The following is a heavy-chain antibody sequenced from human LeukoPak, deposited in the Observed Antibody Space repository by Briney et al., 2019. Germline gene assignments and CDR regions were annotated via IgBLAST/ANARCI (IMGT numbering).Heavy chain of an antibody. J-gene: IGHJ6*02. V-gene: IGHV3-7*01. CDR1: GFTFSSYW. CDR2: IKEAGSEE. CDR3: ARGRNLAV. Sequence: GGSLRLSCAASGFTFSSYWMSWVRQAPGKGLEWVANIKEAGSEEYSVASVKGRLTISRDNAKKSLFLQMNSLRVEDTAVYYCARGRNLAVWGQGTTVTVSS.